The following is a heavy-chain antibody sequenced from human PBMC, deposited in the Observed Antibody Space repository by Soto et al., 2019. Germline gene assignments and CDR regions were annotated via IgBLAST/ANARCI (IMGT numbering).Heavy chain of an antibody. Sequence: SGPTLVNPTQTLTLTCTFSGFSLSTSGVGVGWIRQPPGKALEWLALIYWDDDKRYSPSLKSRLTITKDTSKNQVVLTMTNMDPVDTATYYCAHGLLWFGEVNAPRYYFDYWGRGTLVTVSS. CDR3: AHGLLWFGEVNAPRYYFDY. V-gene: IGHV2-5*02. CDR1: GFSLSTSGVG. D-gene: IGHD3-10*01. J-gene: IGHJ4*02. CDR2: IYWDDDK.